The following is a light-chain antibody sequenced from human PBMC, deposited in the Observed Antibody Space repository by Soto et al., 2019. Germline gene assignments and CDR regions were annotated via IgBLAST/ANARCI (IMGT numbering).Light chain of an antibody. CDR1: QSISSW. CDR2: KAS. Sequence: DIQMTQSPSTLSASVGDRVTITCRASQSISSWLAWYQQKPGKAPKLLIYKASTLESGVPSRFSGSGSGTEFTLTISSLQPDDFETSYCQQSFTFGPGTKVDIK. V-gene: IGKV1-5*03. J-gene: IGKJ3*01. CDR3: QQSFT.